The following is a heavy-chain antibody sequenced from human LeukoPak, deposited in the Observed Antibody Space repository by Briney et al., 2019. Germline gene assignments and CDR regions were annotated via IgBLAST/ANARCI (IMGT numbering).Heavy chain of an antibody. Sequence: GGSLRLSCAASGFTFSTYGMNWVRQAPGKGLKWVSYISGSSSTIYYADSVKGRFTISRDNAKNSLYLQMNSLRAEDTAVYYCAKDTAVAHFDYWGQGTLVTVSS. CDR2: ISGSSSTI. CDR1: GFTFSTYG. J-gene: IGHJ4*02. CDR3: AKDTAVAHFDY. D-gene: IGHD6-19*01. V-gene: IGHV3-48*01.